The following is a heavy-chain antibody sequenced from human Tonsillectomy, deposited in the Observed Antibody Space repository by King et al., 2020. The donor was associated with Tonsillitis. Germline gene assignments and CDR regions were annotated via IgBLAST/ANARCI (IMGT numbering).Heavy chain of an antibody. CDR2: ISGSGNKT. V-gene: IGHV3-23*04. J-gene: IGHJ4*02. CDR3: AKDLFDIPFFDY. CDR1: GFTFSSFA. Sequence: VQLVESGGDLVQPGGSLRLSCAASGFTFSSFAISWVRQAPGKGLEWVSAISGSGNKTFYADSVKGRVTISRDNSKNTLYLQMNRLRAEDTAVYYCAKDLFDIPFFDYWGQGALVTVSS.